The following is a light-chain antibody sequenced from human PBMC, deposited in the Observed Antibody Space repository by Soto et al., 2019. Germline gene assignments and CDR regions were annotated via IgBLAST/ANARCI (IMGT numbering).Light chain of an antibody. CDR1: QSISSY. CDR3: QQSYSTSTWT. J-gene: IGKJ1*01. CDR2: AAS. V-gene: IGKV1-39*01. Sequence: DIQMTQSPSSLSASVGDRVTITCRASQSISSYLTWYQQKPGKAPKLLIYAASSLQSGVPSRFSGSGSGTDFTLTTSRLQPEDFATYYSQQSYSTSTWTFGQGTKVEIK.